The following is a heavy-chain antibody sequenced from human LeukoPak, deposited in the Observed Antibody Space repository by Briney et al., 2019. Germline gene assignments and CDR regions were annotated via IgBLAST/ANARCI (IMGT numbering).Heavy chain of an antibody. Sequence: GGSLRLSCAASGFTFSTYGMHWVRQAPGKGLEWVAVIWYGGSNTYYADSVKGRFTISRDNSKNTLYLQMNSLRAEDTAVYYCARGLLAAAGTAFDYWGQGTLVTVSS. D-gene: IGHD6-13*01. CDR3: ARGLLAAAGTAFDY. J-gene: IGHJ4*02. CDR1: GFTFSTYG. V-gene: IGHV3-33*08. CDR2: IWYGGSNT.